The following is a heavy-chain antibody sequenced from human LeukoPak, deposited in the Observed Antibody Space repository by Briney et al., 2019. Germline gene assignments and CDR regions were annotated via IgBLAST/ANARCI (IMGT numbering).Heavy chain of an antibody. CDR3: ARENSGRYQVDFQH. V-gene: IGHV1-46*01. J-gene: IGHJ1*01. D-gene: IGHD3-22*01. CDR2: INPGGGST. Sequence: ASVKVSCKASGYTFTSYFIHWVRQAPGQGLEWMGVINPGGGSTSYAQKFQGRVTMTRDTSTTAIYMELSSLRSEDTALYSCARENSGRYQVDFQHWGQGTLVTVSS. CDR1: GYTFTSYF.